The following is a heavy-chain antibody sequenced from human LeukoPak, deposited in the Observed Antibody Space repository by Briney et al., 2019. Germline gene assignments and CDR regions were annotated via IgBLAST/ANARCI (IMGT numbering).Heavy chain of an antibody. CDR1: GFTFTNYP. CDR3: ARKLSGYAPFDC. CDR2: ISGSGGST. Sequence: GGSLRLSCAASGFTFTNYPMSWVRQAPGRGLTWVSGISGSGGSTYYADSVKGRFTISRDNPRSTLYLQMSSLRAEDTAVYYCARKLSGYAPFDCWGQGTLVTVSS. J-gene: IGHJ4*02. D-gene: IGHD5-12*01. V-gene: IGHV3-23*01.